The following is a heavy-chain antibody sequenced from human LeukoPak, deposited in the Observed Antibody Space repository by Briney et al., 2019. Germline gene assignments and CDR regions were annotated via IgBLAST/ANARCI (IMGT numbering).Heavy chain of an antibody. CDR2: INPNSGGT. CDR1: GYTFTGYY. Sequence: GASVKVSCKASGYTFTGYYMHWVRQAPGQGLEWMGWINPNSGGTNYAQKFQGRVTMTRDTSISTAYMELSRLRSDDTAVYYCARGGPRITMVRGVRNLDYWGQGTLVAVSS. J-gene: IGHJ4*02. V-gene: IGHV1-2*02. D-gene: IGHD3-10*01. CDR3: ARGGPRITMVRGVRNLDY.